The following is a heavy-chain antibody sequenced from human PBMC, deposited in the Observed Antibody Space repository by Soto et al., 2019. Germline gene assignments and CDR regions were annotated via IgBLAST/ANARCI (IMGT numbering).Heavy chain of an antibody. CDR1: GYTYTSYG. D-gene: IGHD6-19*01. Sequence: ASLKVSCNASGYTYTSYGISWVLQAPGQGLEWMGWISAYNGNTNYAQKLQGRVTMTTDTSTSTAYMELRSLRSDDTAVYYCAREYSSGSNPCFDYWGQGTLVTVSS. CDR2: ISAYNGNT. V-gene: IGHV1-18*01. CDR3: AREYSSGSNPCFDY. J-gene: IGHJ4*02.